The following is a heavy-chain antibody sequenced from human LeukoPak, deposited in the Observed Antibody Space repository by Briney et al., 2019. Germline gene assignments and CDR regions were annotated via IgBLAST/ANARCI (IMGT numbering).Heavy chain of an antibody. CDR3: ARDIPRGGHSV. J-gene: IGHJ4*02. CDR2: MNPNSGNT. D-gene: IGHD4-23*01. Sequence: GASVKVSCKASGYTFTSYDINWVRQATGQGLEWMGWMNPNSGNTGYAQNFQGRVTMTRNTSISTAYMELNSLRSEDTAVYYCARDIPRGGHSVWGQGTLVTVSS. V-gene: IGHV1-8*01. CDR1: GYTFTSYD.